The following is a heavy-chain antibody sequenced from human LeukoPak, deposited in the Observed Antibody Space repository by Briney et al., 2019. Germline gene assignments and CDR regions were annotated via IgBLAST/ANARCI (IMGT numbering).Heavy chain of an antibody. Sequence: GGSLRLSCAASGFTFSSYSMNWVRQAPGKGLEWVSYISSSSSTIYYADSVKGRFTISRDNAKNSLYLQMNSLRAEDTAVYYCARGATYCSSTSCYEVFDYWGQGTLVTVSS. J-gene: IGHJ4*02. V-gene: IGHV3-48*04. CDR3: ARGATYCSSTSCYEVFDY. CDR1: GFTFSSYS. CDR2: ISSSSSTI. D-gene: IGHD2-2*01.